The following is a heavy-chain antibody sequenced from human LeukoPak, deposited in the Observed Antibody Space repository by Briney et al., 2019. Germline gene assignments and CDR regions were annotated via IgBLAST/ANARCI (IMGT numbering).Heavy chain of an antibody. CDR2: IYYSGNT. Sequence: SGTLSLTCTVSGGSISNFYWSWIRQPPGEGLEWIGYIYYSGNTNYNPSLESRVTMSVDTSKNQFSLKLTSVTAADTAVYFCARYRRDSGYYYLDYWGQGTLVTVSS. J-gene: IGHJ4*02. CDR1: GGSISNFY. CDR3: ARYRRDSGYYYLDY. V-gene: IGHV4-59*01. D-gene: IGHD5-12*01.